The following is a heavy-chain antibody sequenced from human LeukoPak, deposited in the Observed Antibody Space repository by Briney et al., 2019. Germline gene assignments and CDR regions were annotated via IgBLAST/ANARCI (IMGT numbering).Heavy chain of an antibody. CDR3: AKDIPLRYSSGWYHFDY. J-gene: IGHJ4*02. CDR2: IKGDGSST. CDR1: GFTFSGYW. D-gene: IGHD6-19*01. Sequence: QPGGSLRLSCSASGFTFSGYWMHWVRQAPGKGLVWVSRIKGDGSSTTYADSVKGRFTISRDNAKNTLYLQMNSLRAEDTAVYYCAKDIPLRYSSGWYHFDYWGQGTLVTVSS. V-gene: IGHV3-74*01.